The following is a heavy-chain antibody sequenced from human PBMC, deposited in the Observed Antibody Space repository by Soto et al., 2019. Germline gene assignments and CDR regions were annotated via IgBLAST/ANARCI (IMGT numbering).Heavy chain of an antibody. J-gene: IGHJ3*02. D-gene: IGHD6-19*01. V-gene: IGHV3-21*01. Sequence: VGSLRLSCAASGFTFSSYSMNWVRQAPGKGLEWVSSISSSSSYIYYADSVKGRFTISRDNAKNSLYLQMNSLRAEDTAVYYCARPYSSGWYADAFDIWGQGTMVTVSS. CDR3: ARPYSSGWYADAFDI. CDR2: ISSSSSYI. CDR1: GFTFSSYS.